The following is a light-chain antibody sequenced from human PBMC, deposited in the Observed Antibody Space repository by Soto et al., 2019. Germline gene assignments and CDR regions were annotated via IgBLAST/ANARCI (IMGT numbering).Light chain of an antibody. CDR2: EVV. V-gene: IGLV2-8*01. J-gene: IGLJ1*01. CDR1: KNDIGVYDF. CDR3: KSDAGSNTHV. Sequence: QSVLTQPPSASGSPGQSVTISCTGTKNDIGVYDFVSWYQHHPGKAPRLIIYEVVQRPSGVPDRFSGSKSGNTASLTVSGLQAADEADYFCKSDAGSNTHVFGSGTKVTVL.